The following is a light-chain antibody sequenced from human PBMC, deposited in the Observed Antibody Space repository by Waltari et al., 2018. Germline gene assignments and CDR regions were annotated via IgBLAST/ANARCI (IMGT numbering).Light chain of an antibody. CDR2: DVS. CDR1: TSDVGGFTY. Sequence: QSALTQPRSVSGSPGQSVTISCTGDTSDVGGFTYVSWYQKHPGKAPKLMIYDVSKRPSGVPDRFSGSKSGYTASLTISGLQAEDEADYYCCSYAASYVVFGGGTKLTVL. CDR3: CSYAASYVV. J-gene: IGLJ2*01. V-gene: IGLV2-11*01.